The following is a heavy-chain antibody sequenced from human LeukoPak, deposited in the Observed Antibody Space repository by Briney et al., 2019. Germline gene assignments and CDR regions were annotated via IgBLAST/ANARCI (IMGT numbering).Heavy chain of an antibody. V-gene: IGHV2-5*02. J-gene: IGHJ4*02. CDR1: GFSLSTSGVG. Sequence: SGPTLVKPTQTLTLTCTFSGFSLSTSGVGVGWIRQPPGKALEWLALIYWDDDKRYSPSLKSRLTITKDTSKNQVVLTMTNMDPVDTATYYCTHHSYSRFYFDYWGQGTLVTVSS. D-gene: IGHD2-15*01. CDR3: THHSYSRFYFDY. CDR2: IYWDDDK.